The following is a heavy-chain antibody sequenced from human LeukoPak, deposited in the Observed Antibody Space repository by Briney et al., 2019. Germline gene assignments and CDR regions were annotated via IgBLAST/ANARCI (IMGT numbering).Heavy chain of an antibody. J-gene: IGHJ4*02. CDR1: GYTLTELS. V-gene: IGHV1-24*01. CDR3: ATVKPAAPAFDY. D-gene: IGHD2-2*01. CDR2: FDPEDGET. Sequence: ASVKVSCKVSGYTLTELSMHWVRQAPGKGVEGMGGFDPEDGETIYAQKFQGRVTMTEDTSTDTAYMELSSLRSEDTAVYYCATVKPAAPAFDYWGQGTLVTVSS.